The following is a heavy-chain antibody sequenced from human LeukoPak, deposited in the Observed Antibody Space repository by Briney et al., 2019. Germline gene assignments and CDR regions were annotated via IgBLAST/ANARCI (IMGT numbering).Heavy chain of an antibody. CDR2: ISGDSDYT. J-gene: IGHJ4*02. D-gene: IGHD3-10*01. V-gene: IGHV3-43*02. Sequence: GGSLRLSCAASGFTFDDYAMHWVRQAPGMGLGWVSLISGDSDYTYYADSVKGRFTISRDNSKNSLYLQMNTLRTEDNALYYCAKGHGSRTGDFEYWGQGTLVTVSS. CDR1: GFTFDDYA. CDR3: AKGHGSRTGDFEY.